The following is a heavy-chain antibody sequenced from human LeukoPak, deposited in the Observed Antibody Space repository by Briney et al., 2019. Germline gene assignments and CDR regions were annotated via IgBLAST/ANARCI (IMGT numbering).Heavy chain of an antibody. CDR2: INHSGTT. Sequence: SETLSLTCSVYGGSLNGYYWSWIRQPAGKGLEWIGEINHSGTTNYNPSLKSRVTMSLDTSKNQFSLRLNSVTAADTAVYYCARVPLRFLEPFDYWGQGTLVTFSS. CDR3: ARVPLRFLEPFDY. J-gene: IGHJ4*02. V-gene: IGHV4-34*01. CDR1: GGSLNGYY. D-gene: IGHD3-3*01.